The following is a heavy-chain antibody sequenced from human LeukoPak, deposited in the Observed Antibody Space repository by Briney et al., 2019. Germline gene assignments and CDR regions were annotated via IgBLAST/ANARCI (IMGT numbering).Heavy chain of an antibody. D-gene: IGHD6-13*01. V-gene: IGHV3-21*04. CDR3: ARDQREGYSRSWVEGDAFDI. CDR1: GFTFSSYS. J-gene: IGHJ3*02. Sequence: PGGSLRLSCAASGFTFSSYSMNWVRQAPGKGLEWVSSISSSSSYIYYADSAKGRFTISRDNAKNSLYLQMNSLRSDDTAVYYCARDQREGYSRSWVEGDAFDIWGQGTMVTVSS. CDR2: ISSSSSYI.